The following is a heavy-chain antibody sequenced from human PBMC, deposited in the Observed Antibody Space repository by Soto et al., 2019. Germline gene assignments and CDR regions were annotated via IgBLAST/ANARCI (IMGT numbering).Heavy chain of an antibody. CDR3: ARDRCGYCSGGSTHYGMDV. V-gene: IGHV3-21*01. J-gene: IGHJ6*02. CDR2: ISSSSSYI. Sequence: LRLSCAASGFTFSSYSMNWVRQAPGKGLEWVSSISSSSSYIYYADSVKGRFTISRDNAKNSLYLQMNSLRAEDTAVYYCARDRCGYCSGGSTHYGMDVWGQGTTVTVSS. CDR1: GFTFSSYS. D-gene: IGHD2-15*01.